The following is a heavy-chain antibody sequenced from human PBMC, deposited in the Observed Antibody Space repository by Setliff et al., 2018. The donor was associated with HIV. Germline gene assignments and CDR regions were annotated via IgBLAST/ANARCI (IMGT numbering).Heavy chain of an antibody. Sequence: SETLSLTCTVSGGSISSSSYYWGWIHQPPGKGLEWIGSIYYSGSTYYNPSLKSRVTISVDTSKNQFSLKLSSVTAADTAVYYCASTGYSSGWSFDYWGQGTLVTVSS. CDR2: IYYSGST. CDR1: GGSISSSSYY. J-gene: IGHJ4*02. CDR3: ASTGYSSGWSFDY. V-gene: IGHV4-39*07. D-gene: IGHD6-19*01.